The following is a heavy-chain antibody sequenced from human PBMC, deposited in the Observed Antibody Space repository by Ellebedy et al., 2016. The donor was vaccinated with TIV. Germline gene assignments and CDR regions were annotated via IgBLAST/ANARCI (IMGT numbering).Heavy chain of an antibody. D-gene: IGHD2/OR15-2a*01. Sequence: SQTLSLTCAISGDSVSSNSAAWNWIRQSPSRGLEWLGRTYYRSKWYSDYAVPVKSRITIKPDTSKNQFSLQLNSVIPEDTAVYYCVREKNAQYPYGLDVWGQGTTVTVSS. CDR1: GDSVSSNSAA. V-gene: IGHV6-1*01. CDR3: VREKNAQYPYGLDV. J-gene: IGHJ6*02. CDR2: TYYRSKWYS.